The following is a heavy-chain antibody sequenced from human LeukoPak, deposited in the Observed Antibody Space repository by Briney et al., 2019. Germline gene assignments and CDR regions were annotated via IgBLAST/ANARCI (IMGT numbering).Heavy chain of an antibody. J-gene: IGHJ4*02. V-gene: IGHV4-34*01. D-gene: IGHD1-14*01. CDR3: ARGRRAHIKDY. CDR2: INHSGST. CDR1: GGSFSGYY. Sequence: SETLSLTCAVYGGSFSGYYWSWIRQPPGKGLEWIGEINHSGSTNYNPSLKSRVTISVDTSKNQFSLKLSSVTAADTAVYYCARGRRAHIKDYWGQGTLVTVSS.